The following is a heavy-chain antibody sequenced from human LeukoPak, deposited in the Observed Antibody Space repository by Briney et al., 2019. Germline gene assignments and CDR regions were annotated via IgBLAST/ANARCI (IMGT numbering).Heavy chain of an antibody. CDR3: AGSVWLGERTFDY. CDR2: INRSGST. Sequence: TQSLSLTCSVSGASISSGGYYWGCIRQPPGKGLRWIGYINRSGSTYYNPSLKSRATISADMSENQSSMKPSSAPAAGPAVYYCAGSVWLGERTFDYGGQESLVTVSS. J-gene: IGHJ4*02. CDR1: GASISSGGYY. V-gene: IGHV4-30-2*01. D-gene: IGHD3-10*01.